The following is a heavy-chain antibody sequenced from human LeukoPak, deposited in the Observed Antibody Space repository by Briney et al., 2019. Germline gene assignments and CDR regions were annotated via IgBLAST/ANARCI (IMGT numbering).Heavy chain of an antibody. D-gene: IGHD4-17*01. CDR1: GLTFSSYA. V-gene: IGHV3-23*01. CDR3: ANPRGNYGAYAFDI. J-gene: IGHJ3*02. CDR2: ISGSGGNT. Sequence: GGSLRLSCAASGLTFSSYAMNWVRQAPGKGLEWVSAISGSGGNTYYADSVKGRFTISRDNSKNTLYLQMNSLRAEDTAVYYCANPRGNYGAYAFDIWGQGTMVTVSS.